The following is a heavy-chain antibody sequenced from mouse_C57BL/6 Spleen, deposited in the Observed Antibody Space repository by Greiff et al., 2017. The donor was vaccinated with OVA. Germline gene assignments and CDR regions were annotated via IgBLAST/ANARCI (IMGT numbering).Heavy chain of an antibody. Sequence: EVKLLESGPELVKPGASVKIPCKASGYTFTDYNMDWVKQSHGKSLEWIGDINPNNGGTIYNQKFKGKATLTVDKSSSTAYMELRSLTSEDTAVYYCARSLTGPYAYWGQGTLVTVSA. CDR2: INPNNGGT. D-gene: IGHD4-1*01. CDR3: ARSLTGPYAY. V-gene: IGHV1-18*01. CDR1: GYTFTDYN. J-gene: IGHJ3*01.